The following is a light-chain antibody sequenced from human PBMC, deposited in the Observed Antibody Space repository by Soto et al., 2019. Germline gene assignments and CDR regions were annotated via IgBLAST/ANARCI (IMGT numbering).Light chain of an antibody. Sequence: DIQMTQSPSSLSASVGDRVTITCQAIQDISNYLNWYQQKPGKAPKLLIYDASNLETGVPSRFSGSGSGTDFTFNISSLQPEDIATYYCQQYDKLPLSLTFGPGTKVDIK. V-gene: IGKV1-33*01. J-gene: IGKJ3*01. CDR1: QDISNY. CDR3: QQYDKLPLSLT. CDR2: DAS.